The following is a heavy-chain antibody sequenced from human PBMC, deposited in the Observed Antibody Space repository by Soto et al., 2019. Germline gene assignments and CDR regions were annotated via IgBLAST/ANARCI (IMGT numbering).Heavy chain of an antibody. CDR1: GASITYYY. D-gene: IGHD3-10*01. V-gene: IGHV4-59*12. CDR2: FSSTGST. CDR3: ARGGTMVRGVITVAGYGMDV. Sequence: ADTLSLTCAVSGASITYYYWNWIRNPTGMGLEWIVSFSSTGSTVYNPSLRSRVTISVDTSKNQFSLKLSSVTAADMAVYYCARGGTMVRGVITVAGYGMDVWGQGTTVT. J-gene: IGHJ6*02.